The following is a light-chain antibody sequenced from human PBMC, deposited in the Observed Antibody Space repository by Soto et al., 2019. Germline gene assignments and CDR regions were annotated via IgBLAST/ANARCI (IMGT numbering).Light chain of an antibody. J-gene: IGKJ1*01. CDR2: DAS. Sequence: EIVMTQSPATGSRCPGGRATVCCRASQSVSTNLAWYQPRPGQAPRLLIYDASNRATGIPPRFSGSGSGTDFTLTISSLEPEDFAVYYCQQYNNWPLTFGQGTKVDIK. CDR1: QSVSTN. V-gene: IGKV3D-15*01. CDR3: QQYNNWPLT.